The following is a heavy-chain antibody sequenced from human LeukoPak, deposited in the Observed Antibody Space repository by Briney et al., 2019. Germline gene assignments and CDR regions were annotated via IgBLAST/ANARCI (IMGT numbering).Heavy chain of an antibody. CDR2: IYYSGST. D-gene: IGHD3-3*01. J-gene: IGHJ4*02. CDR1: GGSISSYY. CDR3: ARGPPYYDFWSGSPFDY. Sequence: PSETLSLTCTVSGGSISSYYWSWIRQPPGKGLEWIGYIYYSGSTNYNPSLKSRVTISVDTSKNQFSLKLSSVTAADTAVYYCARGPPYYDFWSGSPFDYWGQGTLVTVSS. V-gene: IGHV4-59*01.